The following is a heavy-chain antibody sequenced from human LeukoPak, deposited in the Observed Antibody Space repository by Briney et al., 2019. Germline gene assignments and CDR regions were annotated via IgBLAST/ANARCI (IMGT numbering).Heavy chain of an antibody. CDR3: ARERVTMVRGVSPLYYYYMDV. CDR2: IYTSGST. Sequence: SETLSLTCTVSGGFISSGSYYWSWIRQPAGKGLEWIGRIYTSGSTNYNPSLKSRVTISVDTSKNQFSLKLSSVTAADTAVYYCARERVTMVRGVSPLYYYYMDVWGKGTTVTISS. V-gene: IGHV4-61*02. J-gene: IGHJ6*03. CDR1: GGFISSGSYY. D-gene: IGHD3-10*01.